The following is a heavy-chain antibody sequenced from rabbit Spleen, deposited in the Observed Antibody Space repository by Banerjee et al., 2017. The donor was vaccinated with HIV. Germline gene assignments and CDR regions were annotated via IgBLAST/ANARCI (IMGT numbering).Heavy chain of an antibody. Sequence: QEQLVESGGGLVKPEGSLKLSCTASGFSFSNKAVMCWVRQAPGKGLEWIACINAVTGKAVYASWAKGRFTFSKTSSTTVTLQMTSLTAADTATYFCAKTYDYGNGYVYLNLWGPGTLVTVS. CDR1: GFSFSNKAV. J-gene: IGHJ4*01. CDR3: AKTYDYGNGYVYLNL. CDR2: INAVTGKA. V-gene: IGHV1S45*01. D-gene: IGHD6-1*01.